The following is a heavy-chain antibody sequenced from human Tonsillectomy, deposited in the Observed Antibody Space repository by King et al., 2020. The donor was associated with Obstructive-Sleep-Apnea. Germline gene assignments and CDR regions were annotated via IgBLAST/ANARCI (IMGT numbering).Heavy chain of an antibody. CDR2: LSFDGSNE. D-gene: IGHD3-22*01. J-gene: IGHJ4*02. Sequence: VQLVESGGGVVQPGRSLRLSCAASGFTFSSYAMHWVRQAPGKGLEWVAVLSFDGSNEYYADSVKGRFTISRDNSKNTLYLQMNSLRDEDTAVYYCARPSNPDDSSGYNYWGQGTLVTVSS. CDR3: ARPSNPDDSSGYNY. CDR1: GFTFSSYA. V-gene: IGHV3-30-3*01.